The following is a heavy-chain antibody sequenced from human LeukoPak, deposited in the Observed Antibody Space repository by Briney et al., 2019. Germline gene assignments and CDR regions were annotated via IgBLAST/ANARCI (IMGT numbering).Heavy chain of an antibody. CDR2: IYYSGST. J-gene: IGHJ4*02. V-gene: IGHV4-31*03. CDR3: ARDLKGFSYFDY. Sequence: SETLSLTCTVSGGSISGGGYYWSWIRQHPGKGLEWIGYIYYSGSTYYNPSLKSRVTISVDTSKNQFSLELSSVTAADTAVYYCARDLKGFSYFDYWGQGTLVTVSS. CDR1: GGSISGGGYY.